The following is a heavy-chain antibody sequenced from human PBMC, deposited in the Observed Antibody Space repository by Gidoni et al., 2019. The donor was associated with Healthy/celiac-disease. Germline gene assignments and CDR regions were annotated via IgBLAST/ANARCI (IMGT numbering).Heavy chain of an antibody. Sequence: QVQLLESGGGLVKPGGPLRLSCAASGFTFSAYYMSWIRQAPGKGLEWFSYISSSGSTIYYADSVKGRFTISRDNAKNSLYLQMNSLRAEDTAVYYCARELRDGYNEEDAFDIWGQGTMVTVSS. J-gene: IGHJ3*02. CDR3: ARELRDGYNEEDAFDI. CDR1: GFTFSAYY. V-gene: IGHV3-11*01. CDR2: ISSSGSTI. D-gene: IGHD5-12*01.